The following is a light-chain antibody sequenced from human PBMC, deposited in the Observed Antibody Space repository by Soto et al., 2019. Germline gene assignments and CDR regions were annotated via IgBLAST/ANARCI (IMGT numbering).Light chain of an antibody. V-gene: IGKV3-20*01. CDR3: HCQEFPTSRVYT. J-gene: IGKJ2*01. CDR2: GGS. CDR1: QSLRSSY. Sequence: IVLTQSPGTLSLSPGETATLSCRASQSLRSSYVAWYQQRAGQAPRLLIYGGSSRATGFPDKFSGSGAGTDFTLTISRLDTEDSAVYYCHCQEFPTSRVYTFGQVTRLEIK.